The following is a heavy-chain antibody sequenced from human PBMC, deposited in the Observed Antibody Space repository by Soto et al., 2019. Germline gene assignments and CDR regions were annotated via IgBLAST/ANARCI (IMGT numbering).Heavy chain of an antibody. V-gene: IGHV3-74*03. CDR1: GFAFSSYW. CDR3: AKDPLSPYDAAWAFDI. D-gene: IGHD1-1*01. Sequence: PGGSLRLSCGASGFAFSSYWMHWVRQVPGKGLVWVSRINGDGSDIKYADSVKGRFTISRDNSKNTLYLQMNSLRAEDTAVYYCAKDPLSPYDAAWAFDIWGQGTMVTVSS. J-gene: IGHJ3*02. CDR2: INGDGSDI.